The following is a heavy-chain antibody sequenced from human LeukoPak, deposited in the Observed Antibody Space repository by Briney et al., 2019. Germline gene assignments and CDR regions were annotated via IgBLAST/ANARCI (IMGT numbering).Heavy chain of an antibody. CDR3: ARRVRAGYSSSWYFDH. Sequence: GESLQISCQGSGQSFTNYWIGWVRQLPGKGLEWMGIIYPGDSDSTYSPSFQGQVTISADKSISTAYLQWSSLKASDTAMYYCARRVRAGYSSSWYFDHWGQGTLVTVSS. V-gene: IGHV5-51*01. J-gene: IGHJ4*02. D-gene: IGHD6-13*01. CDR1: GQSFTNYW. CDR2: IYPGDSDS.